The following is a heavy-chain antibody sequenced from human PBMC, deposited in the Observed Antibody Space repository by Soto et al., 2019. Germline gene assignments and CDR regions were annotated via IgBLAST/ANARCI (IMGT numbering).Heavy chain of an antibody. CDR3: ARGQYVSSGILATSYYYFGVDV. Sequence: QVQLVQSGAEVKKPGSSVKVSCKASGGTFRSDGITWVRQAPGQGLEWMGGIIPVFGTKKYAQKFQGRITITADVSLGIVQMELRNLRSDDTAVYLCARGQYVSSGILATSYYYFGVDVWGQGTPVTVSS. CDR1: GGTFRSDG. CDR2: IIPVFGTK. J-gene: IGHJ6*02. D-gene: IGHD3-3*01. V-gene: IGHV1-69*01.